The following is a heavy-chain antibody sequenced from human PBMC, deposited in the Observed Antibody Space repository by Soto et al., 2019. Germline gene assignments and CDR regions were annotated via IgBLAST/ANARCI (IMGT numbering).Heavy chain of an antibody. V-gene: IGHV3-9*01. Sequence: EVQLVESGGGLVQPGRSLRLSCAASGFTFGDYAMQWVRQAPGKGLEWVSAISWNSGSIDYADSVKGRFTISRDNAKNSLYLQMNSLWAEDTALYYCANSYTTSGWYVTTDYWGQGTRVTVSS. J-gene: IGHJ4*02. CDR1: GFTFGDYA. D-gene: IGHD6-19*01. CDR3: ANSYTTSGWYVTTDY. CDR2: ISWNSGSI.